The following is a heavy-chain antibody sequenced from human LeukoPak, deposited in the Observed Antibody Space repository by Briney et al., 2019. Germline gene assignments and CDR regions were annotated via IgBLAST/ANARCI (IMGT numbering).Heavy chain of an antibody. CDR3: AKDGYCSGGSCYLWYFDF. CDR2: ISDSGGST. V-gene: IGHV3-23*01. J-gene: IGHJ4*02. Sequence: GGSLRLSCAASGFTFSSYAMSWVRQAPGKGLEWVSSISDSGGSTYYADSVKGRFTISRDNSKNTLYLQMNSLRAEDTAVYYCAKDGYCSGGSCYLWYFDFWGQGTLVTVSS. D-gene: IGHD2-15*01. CDR1: GFTFSSYA.